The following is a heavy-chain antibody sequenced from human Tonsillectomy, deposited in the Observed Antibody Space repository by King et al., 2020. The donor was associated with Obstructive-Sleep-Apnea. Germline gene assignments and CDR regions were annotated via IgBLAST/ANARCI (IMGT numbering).Heavy chain of an antibody. V-gene: IGHV4-28*01. J-gene: IGHJ4*02. Sequence: VQLQESGPGLVKPSDTLSLTCAVSGYSISSSHWWGWIRQPPGKGLEWIGYIYYSGKTYYNPSLNRRVTMSVDAAKNQFSLKLSSLTAVDTAIYFCASYDSAGYYPFHWGQGTLVTVSS. CDR3: ASYDSAGYYPFH. D-gene: IGHD3-22*01. CDR1: GYSISSSHW. CDR2: IYYSGKT.